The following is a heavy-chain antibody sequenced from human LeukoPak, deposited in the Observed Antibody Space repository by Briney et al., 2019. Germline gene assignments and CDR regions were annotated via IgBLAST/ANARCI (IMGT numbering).Heavy chain of an antibody. Sequence: PGGSLRLSCAASGFTFSDAWMSWVRQAPGKGLEWVGRIKSKTDGGTTDYAAPVKGRFTISRDNAKNTLYLQMNSLRAEDTAVYYCARGLYSGSGNYYNGLDYWGQGTLVTVSS. J-gene: IGHJ4*02. CDR3: ARGLYSGSGNYYNGLDY. D-gene: IGHD3-10*01. V-gene: IGHV3-15*05. CDR1: GFTFSDAW. CDR2: IKSKTDGGTT.